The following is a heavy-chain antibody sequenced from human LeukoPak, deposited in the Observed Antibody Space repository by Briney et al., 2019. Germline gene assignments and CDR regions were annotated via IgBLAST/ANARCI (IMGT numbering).Heavy chain of an antibody. CDR3: AKNSVGYCSSTSCFEGEYYFDY. Sequence: GGSLRLSCAASGFTFSSYGMHWVRQAPGKGLEWVAVIWYDGSNKYYADSVKGRFTISRDNSKNTLYLQMNSLRAEDTAVYYCAKNSVGYCSSTSCFEGEYYFDYWGQGTLVTVSS. D-gene: IGHD2-2*01. J-gene: IGHJ4*02. CDR1: GFTFSSYG. V-gene: IGHV3-33*06. CDR2: IWYDGSNK.